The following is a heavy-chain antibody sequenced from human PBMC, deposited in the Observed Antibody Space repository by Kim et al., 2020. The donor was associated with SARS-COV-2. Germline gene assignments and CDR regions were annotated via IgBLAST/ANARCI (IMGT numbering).Heavy chain of an antibody. V-gene: IGHV1-3*01. CDR2: INAGNGNT. J-gene: IGHJ6*02. D-gene: IGHD3-10*01. CDR1: GYTFTSYA. CDR3: ARSFQAPFGVLSSYGMDV. Sequence: ASVKVSCKASGYTFTSYAMHWVRQAPGQRLEWMGWINAGNGNTKYSQKFQGRVTITRDTSASTAYMELSSLRSEDTAVYYCARSFQAPFGVLSSYGMDVWGQGTTVTVSS.